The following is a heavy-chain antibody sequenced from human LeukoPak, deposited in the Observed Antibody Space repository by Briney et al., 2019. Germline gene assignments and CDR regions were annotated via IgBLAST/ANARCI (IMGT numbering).Heavy chain of an antibody. Sequence: ASVKVSCKASGYTFTSYGISWVRQAPGQGLEWMGWISAYNGNTDYAQKFQGRVTMTTDTSTNTAYMDLRSLRSDNTAVYYCARDNGRITFGGVIVMNYWGQGTLVTVSS. J-gene: IGHJ4*02. V-gene: IGHV1-18*01. CDR1: GYTFTSYG. CDR3: ARDNGRITFGGVIVMNY. D-gene: IGHD3-16*02. CDR2: ISAYNGNT.